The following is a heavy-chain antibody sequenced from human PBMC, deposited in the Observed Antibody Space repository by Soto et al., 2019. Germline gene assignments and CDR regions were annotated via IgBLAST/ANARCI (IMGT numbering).Heavy chain of an antibody. Sequence: QVQLQESGPGLVKPSQTLSLTCTVSGGSISSGGYYWSWIRQHPGKGLEWIGYIYYSGSTYYNPSLKSRVTRSVDTSKNQFSLKLSSVTAADTAVYYCAREDGDYIPWFDPWGQGTLVTVSS. CDR2: IYYSGST. D-gene: IGHD4-17*01. CDR1: GGSISSGGYY. J-gene: IGHJ5*02. CDR3: AREDGDYIPWFDP. V-gene: IGHV4-31*03.